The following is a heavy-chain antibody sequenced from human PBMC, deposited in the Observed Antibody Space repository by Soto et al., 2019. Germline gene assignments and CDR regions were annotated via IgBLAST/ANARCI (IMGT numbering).Heavy chain of an antibody. V-gene: IGHV3-23*01. CDR3: ANSRVSMVRGLIIIPNY. CDR1: GFPFTGYA. J-gene: IGHJ4*02. D-gene: IGHD3-10*01. CDR2: ISGHGDAT. Sequence: PGGSVRLSCAASGFPFTGYAMSWVRQAPGKGLEWVSAISGHGDATFYADSVKGRFTISRDNSKNTLYLHMNSLRAEDTALYYCANSRVSMVRGLIIIPNYWGQGTLVTVSS.